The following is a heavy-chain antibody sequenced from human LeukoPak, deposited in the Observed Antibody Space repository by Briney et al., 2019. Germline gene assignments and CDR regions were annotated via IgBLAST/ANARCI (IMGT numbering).Heavy chain of an antibody. Sequence: GASVKVSCKASGGTFSSYAISWVRRAPGQGLEWVGGIIPIFGTANYAQKFQGRVTITADKSTSTAYMELSSLRSEDTAVYYCASWQMTTVTTLAFDIWGQGTMVTVSS. J-gene: IGHJ3*02. D-gene: IGHD4-17*01. V-gene: IGHV1-69*06. CDR1: GGTFSSYA. CDR2: IIPIFGTA. CDR3: ASWQMTTVTTLAFDI.